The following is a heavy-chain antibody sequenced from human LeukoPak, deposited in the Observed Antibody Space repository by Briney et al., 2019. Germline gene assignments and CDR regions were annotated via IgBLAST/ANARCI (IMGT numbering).Heavy chain of an antibody. J-gene: IGHJ6*02. CDR1: GFTFSSYS. V-gene: IGHV3-21*01. CDR2: ISSSSSYI. CDR3: ARDADRYDILTGYLYYYYYYGMDV. D-gene: IGHD3-9*01. Sequence: NPGGSLTLSCAASGFTFSSYSMNWVRQAPGKGLEWLSSISSSSSYIYYADSVKGRFTISRDNAKNSLYLQMNSLRAEDTAVYYCARDADRYDILTGYLYYYYYYGMDVWGQGTTVTVSS.